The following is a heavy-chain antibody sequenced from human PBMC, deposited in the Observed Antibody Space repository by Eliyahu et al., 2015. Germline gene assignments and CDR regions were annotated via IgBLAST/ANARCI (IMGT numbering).Heavy chain of an antibody. CDR2: IRSKANSYTT. CDR3: ARHPGGYDGMDV. Sequence: EVHLVESGGGLVQPGGSLKLSCAXSGFTFSDSSMHWVRQASGKGLEWIGRIRSKANSYTTAYAASVKGRFTISRIDSKNTAYLQMNSLKTEDTAMYYCARHPGGYDGMDVWGQGTTVTVS. CDR1: GFTFSDSS. V-gene: IGHV3-73*01. D-gene: IGHD3-16*01. J-gene: IGHJ6*02.